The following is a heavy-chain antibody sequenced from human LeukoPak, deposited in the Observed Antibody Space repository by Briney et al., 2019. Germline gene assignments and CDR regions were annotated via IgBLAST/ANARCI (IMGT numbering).Heavy chain of an antibody. Sequence: VASVKVSCKASGGTFSSYAISWVRQAPGQGLEWMGGIIPIFGTANYAQKFQGRVTITTDESTSTAYMELSSLRSEDTAVYYCARSTVTTYYYYYYMDVWGKGTTVTVSS. CDR2: IIPIFGTA. CDR1: GGTFSSYA. D-gene: IGHD4-11*01. V-gene: IGHV1-69*05. J-gene: IGHJ6*03. CDR3: ARSTVTTYYYYYYMDV.